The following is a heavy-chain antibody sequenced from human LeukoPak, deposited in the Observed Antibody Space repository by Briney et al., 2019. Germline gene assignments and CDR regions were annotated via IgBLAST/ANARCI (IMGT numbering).Heavy chain of an antibody. D-gene: IGHD2-8*01. CDR1: GHTFTNYG. CDR2: IHTDTGNP. CDR3: ARGPAYYFDL. J-gene: IGHJ2*01. Sequence: ASVKVSCKASGHTFTNYGLNWVRQAPGQGLEWMGWIHTDTGNPVYVQGFTGRFVFSLDTSLNTAYLQITSLKAEDTAVYYCARGPAYYFDLWGRGTLVTVSS. V-gene: IGHV7-4-1*02.